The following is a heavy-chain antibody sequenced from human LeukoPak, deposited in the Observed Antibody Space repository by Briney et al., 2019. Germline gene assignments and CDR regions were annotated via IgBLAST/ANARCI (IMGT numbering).Heavy chain of an antibody. Sequence: GGSLRLSCAASGFTVSSNYMSWVGQAPGKGREWVSVIYSGGRTYYADSVKGGFTISRDNSKNTLYLQMNSLKAEDTAVYYCARDLDDSTFGYWGQGTLVTVSS. J-gene: IGHJ4*02. D-gene: IGHD3-22*01. CDR3: ARDLDDSTFGY. CDR1: GFTVSSNY. CDR2: IYSGGRT. V-gene: IGHV3-53*01.